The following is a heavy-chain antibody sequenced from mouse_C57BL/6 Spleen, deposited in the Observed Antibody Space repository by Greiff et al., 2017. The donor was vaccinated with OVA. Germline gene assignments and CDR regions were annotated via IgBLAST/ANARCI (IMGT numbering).Heavy chain of an antibody. J-gene: IGHJ4*01. Sequence: QVQLQQSGAELVKPGASVKISCKASGYAFSSYWMNWVKQRPGKGLEWIGQIYPGDGDTNYNGKFKGKATLTADKSASTAYMQLSSLTSEDSAVYFCARDYSNYDYYAMDYWGQVTSVTVSS. D-gene: IGHD2-5*01. CDR3: ARDYSNYDYYAMDY. CDR2: IYPGDGDT. CDR1: GYAFSSYW. V-gene: IGHV1-80*01.